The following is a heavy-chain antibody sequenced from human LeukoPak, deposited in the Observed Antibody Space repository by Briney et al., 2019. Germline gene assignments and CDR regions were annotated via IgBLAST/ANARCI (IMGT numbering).Heavy chain of an antibody. J-gene: IGHJ5*02. CDR1: GGSISSYY. V-gene: IGHV4-59*01. CDR3: ARVIPIVGAALDWFDP. CDR2: IYYSGST. D-gene: IGHD1-26*01. Sequence: SETLSLTCTVSGGSISSYYWSWIRQPPGKGLEWIGYIYYSGSTNYNPSLKSRVTISVDTSKNQFSLKLSSVTAADTTVYYCARVIPIVGAALDWFDPWGQGTLVTVSS.